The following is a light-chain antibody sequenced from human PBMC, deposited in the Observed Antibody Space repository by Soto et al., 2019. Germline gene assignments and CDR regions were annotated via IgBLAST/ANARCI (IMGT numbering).Light chain of an antibody. CDR3: SSFRSTSTLPYV. J-gene: IGLJ1*01. CDR2: EVT. V-gene: IGLV2-14*01. CDR1: SSDVGGYDY. Sequence: QSVLTQPASVSGSPGQSITISCTGTSSDVGGYDYVSWYQQHPGKAPKLMIFEVTNRPSGVSNRFSGSKSGNTASLTISGLLAEDEADYCCSSFRSTSTLPYVFGTGTKLTVL.